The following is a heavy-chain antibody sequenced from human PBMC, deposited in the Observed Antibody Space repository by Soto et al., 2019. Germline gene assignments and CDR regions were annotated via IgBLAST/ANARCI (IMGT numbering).Heavy chain of an antibody. CDR1: GYTFNSNA. Sequence: EASVKVSCKASGYTFNSNAMHWVRQAPGQRLEWMGWINAGNGNTKYSQKFQGRVTITRDTSATTAYMELSSLKSEDTAVYYCARDREAGHQTHYYYYGMDVWGQGTTGTVSS. CDR2: INAGNGNT. CDR3: ARDREAGHQTHYYYYGMDV. V-gene: IGHV1-3*01. J-gene: IGHJ6*02. D-gene: IGHD6-13*01.